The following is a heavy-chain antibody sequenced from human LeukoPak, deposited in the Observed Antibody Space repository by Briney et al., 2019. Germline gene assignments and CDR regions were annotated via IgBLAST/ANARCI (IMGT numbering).Heavy chain of an antibody. CDR2: ISIGGDTT. D-gene: IGHD4-17*01. J-gene: IGHJ4*02. CDR3: AKEIRPNDC. CDR1: GFTFSSHG. V-gene: IGHV3-23*01. Sequence: PGGSLRLSCAASGFTFSSHGMCWVRQPPGRGLEWVSSISIGGDTTYSDSVKGRFTISRDNFRNTTYLQLDSLRAEDTAIYYCAKEIRPNDCWGQGTLVTVSS.